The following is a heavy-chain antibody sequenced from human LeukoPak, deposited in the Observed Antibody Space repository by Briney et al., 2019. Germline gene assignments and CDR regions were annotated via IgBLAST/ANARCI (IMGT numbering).Heavy chain of an antibody. J-gene: IGHJ5*02. CDR1: GGTSSSYA. CDR3: ARGNLYSSSWYWFDP. D-gene: IGHD6-13*01. CDR2: IIPIFGTA. Sequence: ASVNVSCKASGGTSSSYAISWVRQAPGQGLEWMGGIIPIFGTANYAQKFQGRVTITADESTSTAYMELSSLRSEDTAVYYCARGNLYSSSWYWFDPWGQGTLVTVSS. V-gene: IGHV1-69*13.